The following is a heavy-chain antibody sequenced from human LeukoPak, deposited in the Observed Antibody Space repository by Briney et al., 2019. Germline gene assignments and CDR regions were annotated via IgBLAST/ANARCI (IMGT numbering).Heavy chain of an antibody. Sequence: ASVKVSCKASGYTFTGYYMHWVRQAPGQGLEYMGWINPNSGATNYAQKFQGRVTMTRDTSISTACMELSRLRSDDTAVYYCARESLNYAMDVWGQGTTVTVSS. CDR1: GYTFTGYY. CDR3: ARESLNYAMDV. V-gene: IGHV1-2*02. CDR2: INPNSGAT. J-gene: IGHJ6*02.